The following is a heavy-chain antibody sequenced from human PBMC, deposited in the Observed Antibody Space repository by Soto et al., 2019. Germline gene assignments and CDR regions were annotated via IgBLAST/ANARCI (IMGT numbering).Heavy chain of an antibody. CDR1: GFTFSSYG. CDR2: IWYDGSNK. CDR3: ERDNYYCGMDV. Sequence: QVQLVESGGGVVQPGRSLRLSCAASGFTFSSYGMHWVRQAPGKGLEWVAVIWYDGSNKYYADSVKGRFTISRDNSKNTLYLQVNRLRAEDTAVYSCERDNYYCGMDVWGHGTSVAFSS. V-gene: IGHV3-33*01. J-gene: IGHJ6*02.